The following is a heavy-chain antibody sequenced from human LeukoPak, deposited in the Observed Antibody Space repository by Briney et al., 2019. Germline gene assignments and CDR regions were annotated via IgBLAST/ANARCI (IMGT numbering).Heavy chain of an antibody. CDR1: GYTLTQLS. CDR3: ARDSESRGIAAAGTFDY. J-gene: IGHJ4*02. CDR2: INPSGGST. D-gene: IGHD6-13*01. V-gene: IGHV1-46*01. Sequence: ASVKVSCKVSGYTLTQLSMHWVRQAPGKGLDWMGIINPSGGSTSYPQKFQGRVTMTRDMSTRTVYMELSSLRSEDTAVYYCARDSESRGIAAAGTFDYWGQGTLVTVSS.